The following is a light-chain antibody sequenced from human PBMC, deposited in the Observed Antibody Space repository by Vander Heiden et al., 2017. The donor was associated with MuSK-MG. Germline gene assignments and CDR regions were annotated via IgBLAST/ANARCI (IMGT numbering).Light chain of an antibody. V-gene: IGKV1-5*01. CDR2: DAS. Sequence: FQLTPSPSTLSASVGDRVTLTCRASQSVGSWLAWYQQKPGKAPRLLIYDASNLQSGVPARFSGSGSGTEFTLTISRLQPEDFGTYYCQQYNSVRYTFGQGTKLEIK. CDR1: QSVGSW. J-gene: IGKJ2*01. CDR3: QQYNSVRYT.